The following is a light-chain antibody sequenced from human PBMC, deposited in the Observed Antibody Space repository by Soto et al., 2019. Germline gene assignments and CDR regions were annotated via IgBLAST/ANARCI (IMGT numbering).Light chain of an antibody. CDR3: AAWDDSLNGLL. V-gene: IGLV1-44*01. Sequence: QSVLTQPPSASGTPGQRVTISCSGSSSNIGSNIVNWYQHLPGTAPKLLIKTDNQRPSGVPDRVSGSKSDTTASLAISGLQSEDEADYYWAAWDDSLNGLLFGGGTKVTV. CDR1: SSNIGSNI. CDR2: TDN. J-gene: IGLJ3*02.